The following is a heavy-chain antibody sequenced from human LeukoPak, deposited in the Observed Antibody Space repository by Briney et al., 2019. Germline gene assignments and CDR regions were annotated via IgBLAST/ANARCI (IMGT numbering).Heavy chain of an antibody. D-gene: IGHD2-15*01. V-gene: IGHV1-46*01. Sequence: ASVKVSCKASGYTFTGYYMHWVRQAPGQGLEWMGIISTSGGNANYAQKFQGRVTMTRDTSTSTVYMELSSLRSEDTAVYYCARAGAYGCSGGSCSHFDYWGQGTLVTVSS. CDR2: ISTSGGNA. CDR3: ARAGAYGCSGGSCSHFDY. J-gene: IGHJ4*02. CDR1: GYTFTGYY.